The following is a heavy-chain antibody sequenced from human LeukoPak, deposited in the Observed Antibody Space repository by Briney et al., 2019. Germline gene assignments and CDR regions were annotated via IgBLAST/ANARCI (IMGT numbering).Heavy chain of an antibody. J-gene: IGHJ4*02. V-gene: IGHV3-23*01. Sequence: GGSLRLSCAASGFTFSSYAMSWVRQAPGKGLEWVSAISGSGSSTYYADSVKGRFTISRDNSKNTLYLQMNSLRAEDTAVYYCAKDLSQNTYYYDSSGYFDYWGQGTLVTVSS. D-gene: IGHD3-22*01. CDR1: GFTFSSYA. CDR3: AKDLSQNTYYYDSSGYFDY. CDR2: ISGSGSST.